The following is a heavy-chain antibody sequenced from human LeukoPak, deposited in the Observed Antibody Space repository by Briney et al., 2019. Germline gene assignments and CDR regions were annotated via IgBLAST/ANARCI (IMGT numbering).Heavy chain of an antibody. CDR2: IYYSGST. V-gene: IGHV4-59*01. J-gene: IGHJ4*02. CDR3: ARSVHNWNGYFGY. CDR1: GGSISSYY. D-gene: IGHD1-20*01. Sequence: SETLSLTRTVSGGSISSYYWSWIRQPPGKGLEWIGYIYYSGSTNYNPSLKSRVTISVDTSKNQFSLKLSSVTAADTAVYYCARSVHNWNGYFGYWGQGALVTVSS.